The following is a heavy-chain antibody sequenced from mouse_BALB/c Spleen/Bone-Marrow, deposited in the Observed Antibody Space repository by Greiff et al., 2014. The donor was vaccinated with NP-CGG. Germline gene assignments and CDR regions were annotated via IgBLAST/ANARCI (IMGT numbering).Heavy chain of an antibody. CDR2: INPYNDGI. Sequence: VQLKESGPELVKPGASVKMSCKASGYTFTGYVMHWVKQKPGQGLEWIGNINPYNDGIKYNEKFKGKATLTSDISSTTAYMELSGLISEDSAVYFCAREGWLLRFDCWGQGTILTVSS. V-gene: IGHV1-14*01. CDR1: GYTFTGYV. J-gene: IGHJ2*01. D-gene: IGHD2-3*01. CDR3: AREGWLLRFDC.